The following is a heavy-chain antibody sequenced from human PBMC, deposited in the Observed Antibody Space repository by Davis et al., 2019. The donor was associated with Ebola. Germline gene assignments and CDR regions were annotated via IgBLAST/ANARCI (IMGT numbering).Heavy chain of an antibody. J-gene: IGHJ4*02. Sequence: GESLKISCAASGFTFSDHYMDWVRQAPGKGLEWVSYISSSGSTIYYADAVKGRFTSSRDNAKNSLYLQMNSLRVEDTAVYYCARGGSSSWYSEGYWGQGTLVTVSS. CDR3: ARGGSSSWYSEGY. D-gene: IGHD6-13*01. V-gene: IGHV3-11*04. CDR2: ISSSGSTI. CDR1: GFTFSDHY.